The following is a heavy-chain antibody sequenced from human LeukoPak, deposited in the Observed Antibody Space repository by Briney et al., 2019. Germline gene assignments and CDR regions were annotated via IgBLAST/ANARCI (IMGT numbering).Heavy chain of an antibody. Sequence: SETLSLTCIVSGASFSSYYWTWIRQPAGKRLEWIGRIYSSGSTNYNPSLRSRITMSVDTSKNQFSLKLSSVTAADTAVYYCARGADWFDPWGQGTLVTVSS. CDR3: ARGADWFDP. J-gene: IGHJ5*02. V-gene: IGHV4-4*07. CDR1: GASFSSYY. D-gene: IGHD4/OR15-4a*01. CDR2: IYSSGST.